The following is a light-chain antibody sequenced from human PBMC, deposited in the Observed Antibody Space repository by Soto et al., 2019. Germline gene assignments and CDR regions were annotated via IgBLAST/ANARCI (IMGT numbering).Light chain of an antibody. J-gene: IGLJ3*02. CDR2: EDN. CDR3: QSYDTSNVV. Sequence: NFMLTQPHSVSESPGKTVTISCTRSSGSIASNYVQWYQQRPGSAPTTVIYEDNRRPSGVPDRFSGSIDRSSNSASLTISGLKTEDETDYYCQSYDTSNVVFGGGTKVTV. CDR1: SGSIASNY. V-gene: IGLV6-57*04.